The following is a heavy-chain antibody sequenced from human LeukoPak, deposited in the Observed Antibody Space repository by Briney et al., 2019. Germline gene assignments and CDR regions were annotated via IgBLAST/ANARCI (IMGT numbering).Heavy chain of an antibody. CDR2: IYYSGST. Sequence: SETLSLTCTVSGGSISGSSYFWGWIRQPPGKGLEWIGSIYYSGSTYYNPSLKSRVTISVDTSKNQFSLKQSSVTAADTAVYYCARVPGDEYYDSSGYYPWGQGTLVTVSS. V-gene: IGHV4-39*07. CDR3: ARVPGDEYYDSSGYYP. CDR1: GGSISGSSYF. J-gene: IGHJ5*02. D-gene: IGHD3-22*01.